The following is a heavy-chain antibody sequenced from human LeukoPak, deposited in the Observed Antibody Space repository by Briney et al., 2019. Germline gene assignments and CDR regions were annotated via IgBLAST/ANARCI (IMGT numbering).Heavy chain of an antibody. V-gene: IGHV3-64*01. Sequence: PGGSLRLSCAASGFTFSSYAIHWVRQAPGKGLEYVSAISSNGGNTFYANSVKGRFTISRDNSKNTLYLQMGSLRAEDMAVYYCARDLYDILTGYYPEYYYYYGMDVWGQGTTVTVSS. CDR3: ARDLYDILTGYYPEYYYYYGMDV. J-gene: IGHJ6*02. CDR1: GFTFSSYA. D-gene: IGHD3-9*01. CDR2: ISSNGGNT.